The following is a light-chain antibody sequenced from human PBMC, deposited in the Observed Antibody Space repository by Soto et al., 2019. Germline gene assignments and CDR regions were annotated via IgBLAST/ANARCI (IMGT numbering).Light chain of an antibody. CDR3: QQTYSAPPL. CDR2: ALS. J-gene: IGKJ1*01. V-gene: IGKV1-39*01. Sequence: DIQMTQSPSSLSASIGDRVTLTCRASQRIGTNLNWYQQRPGKAPKLLIYALSSLQSGVSSRFSGSGSGTDFTLSINSLQREDFATYYCQQTYSAPPLFGQGTKVEIK. CDR1: QRIGTN.